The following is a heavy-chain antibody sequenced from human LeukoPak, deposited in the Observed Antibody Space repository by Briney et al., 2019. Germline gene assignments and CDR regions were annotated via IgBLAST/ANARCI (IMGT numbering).Heavy chain of an antibody. CDR1: GFTFSSYG. D-gene: IGHD6-13*01. J-gene: IGHJ4*02. CDR3: AKGSSSSWYLFDY. CDR2: ISYDGSNK. V-gene: IGHV3-30*18. Sequence: GRSLRLSCAASGFTFSSYGMHWVRQAPGKGLEWVAVISYDGSNKYYADSVKGRFTISRDNSKNTLYLQMNSLRAEDTAVYYCAKGSSSSWYLFDYWGQGTLVTVSS.